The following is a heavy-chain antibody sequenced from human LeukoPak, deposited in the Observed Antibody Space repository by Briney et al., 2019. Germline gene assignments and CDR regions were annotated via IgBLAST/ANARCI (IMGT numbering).Heavy chain of an antibody. CDR3: ARGAPPYYVWGSYRYYYGMDV. CDR2: INHSGST. CDR1: GGSFSGYY. V-gene: IGHV4-34*01. J-gene: IGHJ6*02. D-gene: IGHD3-16*02. Sequence: PSETLSLTCAVYGGSFSGYYWSWIRQPPGKGLEWIGEINHSGSTNYNPSLKSRVTISVDTSKNQFSLKLSSVTAADTAVYYCARGAPPYYVWGSYRYYYGMDVWGQGTTVTVSS.